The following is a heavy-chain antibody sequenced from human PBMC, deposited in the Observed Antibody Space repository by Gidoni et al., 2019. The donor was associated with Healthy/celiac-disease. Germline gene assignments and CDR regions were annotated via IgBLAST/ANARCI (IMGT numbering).Heavy chain of an antibody. J-gene: IGHJ5*02. V-gene: IGHV3-48*03. CDR3: ARDRSQWLLRRYWFDP. CDR1: GFTFSSYE. CDR2: ISSSGSTI. Sequence: EVQLVESGGGLVQPGGSLRLSCAASGFTFSSYEMNWVRQAPGKGLEWVSYISSSGSTIYYADSVKGRFTISRDNAKNSLYLQMNSLRAEDTAVYYCARDRSQWLLRRYWFDPWGQGTLVTVSS. D-gene: IGHD3-22*01.